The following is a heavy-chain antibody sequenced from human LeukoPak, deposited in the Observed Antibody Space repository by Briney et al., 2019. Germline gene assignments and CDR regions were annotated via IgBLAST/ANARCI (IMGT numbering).Heavy chain of an antibody. J-gene: IGHJ4*02. Sequence: PGGSLRLSCAASGFTFSSYDMSWVRQAPGKGLEWVSAISGSGGSTYYADSVKGRFTISRDNSKNTLYLQMNSLRAEDTAVYYRAKDQLRYFDWLSQLDYWGQGTLVTVSS. V-gene: IGHV3-23*01. CDR2: ISGSGGST. CDR3: AKDQLRYFDWLSQLDY. D-gene: IGHD3-9*01. CDR1: GFTFSSYD.